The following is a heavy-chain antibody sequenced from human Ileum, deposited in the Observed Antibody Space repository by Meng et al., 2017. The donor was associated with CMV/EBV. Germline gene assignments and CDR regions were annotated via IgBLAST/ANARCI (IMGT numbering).Heavy chain of an antibody. D-gene: IGHD3-10*01. J-gene: IGHJ4*02. Sequence: QVQLQQSGPGLVKPSQTPSLTCVISGDSISGSNTAWNWLRQSPSTGLEWLGRTFYRSKWYYDYAVSVNSRIAIIPDTSKNQLSLQLNSVTPEDTAVYYCTSGWGLNYWGQGTLVTVSS. CDR2: TFYRSKWYY. V-gene: IGHV6-1*01. CDR3: TSGWGLNY. CDR1: GDSISGSNTA.